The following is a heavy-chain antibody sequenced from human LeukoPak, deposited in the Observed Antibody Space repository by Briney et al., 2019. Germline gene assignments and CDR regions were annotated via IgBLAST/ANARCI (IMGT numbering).Heavy chain of an antibody. CDR2: ISAYNGNT. CDR1: GYTFTSYG. V-gene: IGHV1-18*01. CDR3: ARVIVGAVFDY. Sequence: ASVRVSCKTSGYTFTSYGISWVRQAPGQGLEWMGWISAYNGNTNYAQKLQGRVTMTTETSTSTAYMELRSLRSDDTAVYYCARVIVGAVFDYWGQGTLVTVSS. D-gene: IGHD1-26*01. J-gene: IGHJ4*02.